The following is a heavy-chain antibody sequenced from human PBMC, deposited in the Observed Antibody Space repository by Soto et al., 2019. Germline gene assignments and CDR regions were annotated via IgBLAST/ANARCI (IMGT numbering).Heavy chain of an antibody. D-gene: IGHD3-22*01. CDR1: GGTFSSYS. CDR3: ARASQGIDSSGYYYGVNWFDP. CDR2: IIPIFGTA. V-gene: IGHV1-69*13. Sequence: SVKVSCEASGGTFSSYSISWVRQAPGQGLEWMGGIIPIFGTANYAQKFQGRVTITADESTSTAYMELSSLRSEDTAVYYCARASQGIDSSGYYYGVNWFDPWGQGTLVTVSS. J-gene: IGHJ5*02.